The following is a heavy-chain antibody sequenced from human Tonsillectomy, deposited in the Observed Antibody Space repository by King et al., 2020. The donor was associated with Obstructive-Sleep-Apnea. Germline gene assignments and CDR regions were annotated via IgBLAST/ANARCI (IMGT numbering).Heavy chain of an antibody. V-gene: IGHV3-74*01. CDR3: TRGVPLGSYGATP. CDR2: INGDGSYT. D-gene: IGHD4/OR15-4a*01. Sequence: VQLVESGGGLVQPGGSLTLSCAASGFTFSSDWMHWVRQAPGKGLMWVSRINGDGSYTNYADSVKGRFTISRDNAKNTLYLQMNSLRAEDTAVYYCTRGVPLGSYGATPWGQGTLVTVSS. J-gene: IGHJ5*02. CDR1: GFTFSSDW.